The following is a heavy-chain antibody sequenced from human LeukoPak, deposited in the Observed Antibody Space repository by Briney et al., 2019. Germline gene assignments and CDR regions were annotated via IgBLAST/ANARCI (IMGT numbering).Heavy chain of an antibody. D-gene: IGHD6-19*01. CDR3: ARARSGWYFDY. J-gene: IGHJ4*02. CDR2: ISSSSYI. Sequence: GGSLRLSCAASGFTFSSYSMNWVRQAPGKGLEWVSSISSSSYIYYADSVKGRFTISRDNAKNSLYLQMNSLRAEDTAVYYCARARSGWYFDYWGQGTLVTVSS. V-gene: IGHV3-21*01. CDR1: GFTFSSYS.